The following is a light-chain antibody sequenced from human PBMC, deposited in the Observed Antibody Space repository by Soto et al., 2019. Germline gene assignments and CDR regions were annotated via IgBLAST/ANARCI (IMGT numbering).Light chain of an antibody. CDR1: SSDIGAFTF. CDR3: SSYTTISTHV. Sequence: QSVLTQPAAVSGSPGQSITISCTGTSSDIGAFTFVSWYQQHPGKVPKLMIFDVNRRPSGVSDRFSGSKSGNTASLTISGLHAEDEGDYYCSSYTTISTHVFGSGTKVTVL. J-gene: IGLJ1*01. V-gene: IGLV2-14*03. CDR2: DVN.